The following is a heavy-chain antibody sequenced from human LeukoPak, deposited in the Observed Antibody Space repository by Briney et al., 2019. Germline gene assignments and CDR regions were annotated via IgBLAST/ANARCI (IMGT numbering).Heavy chain of an antibody. D-gene: IGHD3-22*01. J-gene: IGHJ4*02. V-gene: IGHV3-48*03. Sequence: TGGSLRLSCAASGFTFSSYEMNWVRQAPGKGLEWASYISSSGSTIYYADSVKGRFTISRDNAKNSLYLQMNSLRAEDTAVYYCARGGSTYYYDSSGYIWGQGTLVTVSS. CDR3: ARGGSTYYYDSSGYI. CDR2: ISSSGSTI. CDR1: GFTFSSYE.